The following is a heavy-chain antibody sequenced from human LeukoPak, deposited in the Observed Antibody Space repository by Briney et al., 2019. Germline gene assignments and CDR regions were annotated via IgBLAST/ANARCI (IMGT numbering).Heavy chain of an antibody. CDR1: GFTFSSYA. CDR2: ISGSGGST. V-gene: IGHV3-23*01. Sequence: GGSLRLSCAASGFTFSSYAMSWVRQAPGKGLEWVSAISGSGGSTYYADSVKGRFTISRDNSKNTLYLQMNSLRAEDTAVYYCAKDEGPYCSGGSCIHLDYWGQGTLVTVSS. CDR3: AKDEGPYCSGGSCIHLDY. D-gene: IGHD2-15*01. J-gene: IGHJ4*02.